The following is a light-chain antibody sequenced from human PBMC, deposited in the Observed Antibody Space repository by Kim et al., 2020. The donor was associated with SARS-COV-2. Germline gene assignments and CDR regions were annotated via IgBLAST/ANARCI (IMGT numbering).Light chain of an antibody. Sequence: EIVLTQSPATLSLSPGERATLSCRASQSVSSYLAWYQQKPGQAPRLLIYDASNRATGIPARFSGSGSGTDFTLTISSLEPEDFVAYYCQQRSNWPPTFGQGTRLEIK. V-gene: IGKV3-11*01. J-gene: IGKJ5*01. CDR1: QSVSSY. CDR2: DAS. CDR3: QQRSNWPPT.